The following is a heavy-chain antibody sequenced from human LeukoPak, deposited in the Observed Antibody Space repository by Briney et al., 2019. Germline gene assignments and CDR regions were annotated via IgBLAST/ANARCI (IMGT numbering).Heavy chain of an antibody. V-gene: IGHV3-7*01. CDR1: GFSFSGSW. CDR3: ARDPLNGALDI. CDR2: MNPDGSAI. J-gene: IGHJ3*02. Sequence: GGSLRLSCTASGFSFSGSWMSWVRQLPGKGLEWLADMNPDGSAIVYVDSVKGRFAVSRNNAKNSLYLQMDGLRAEDTAVYYCARDPLNGALDIWGQGTLVTVSS.